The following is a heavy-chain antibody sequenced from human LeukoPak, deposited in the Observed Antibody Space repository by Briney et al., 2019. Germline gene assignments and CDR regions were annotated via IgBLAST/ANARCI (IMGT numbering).Heavy chain of an antibody. J-gene: IGHJ2*01. CDR2: IYTSGST. D-gene: IGHD3-16*02. CDR1: GGSISSGSYY. CDR3: ARVVSLDGYWYFDL. V-gene: IGHV4-61*02. Sequence: NASETLSLTCTVSGGSISSGSYYWSWIRQPAGKGLEWIGRIYTSGSTNYNPSLKSRVTISVDTSKNQFSLKLSSVTAADTAVYYCARVVSLDGYWYFDLWGRGTLVTVSS.